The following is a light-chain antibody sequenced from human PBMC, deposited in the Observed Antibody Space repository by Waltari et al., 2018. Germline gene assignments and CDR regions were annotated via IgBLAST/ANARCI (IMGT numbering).Light chain of an antibody. Sequence: DIQMTQSPSSLSASVGDRVTITCRASQSFSSYLNWYQQKPGKAPKLLFYAASSLQSGVPSRFSGSGSGKDFTLTISSLQPEDFATYYCQQSYSTPRTFGQGTKVEIK. CDR2: AAS. CDR3: QQSYSTPRT. J-gene: IGKJ1*01. CDR1: QSFSSY. V-gene: IGKV1-39*01.